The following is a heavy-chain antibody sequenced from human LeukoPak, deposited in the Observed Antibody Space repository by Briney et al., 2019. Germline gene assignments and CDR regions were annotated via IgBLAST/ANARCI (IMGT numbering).Heavy chain of an antibody. CDR2: TYYRSKWYS. V-gene: IGHV6-1*01. CDR3: ASQYGSRQFDS. Sequence: SQTLSLTCAISGDSVSSNSAAWNWNRQSPSRGLEWLRRTYYRSKWYSDSAVSVKSRITINPDTSKNQFSLQLNSVTPEDTAVYYCASQYGSRQFDSWGQGTLVTVSS. D-gene: IGHD3-10*01. J-gene: IGHJ4*02. CDR1: GDSVSSNSAA.